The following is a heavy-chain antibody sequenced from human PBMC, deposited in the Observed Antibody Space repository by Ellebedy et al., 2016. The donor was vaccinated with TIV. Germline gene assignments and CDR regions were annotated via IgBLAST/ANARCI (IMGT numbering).Heavy chain of an antibody. V-gene: IGHV3-74*01. CDR2: IYIDGTTT. D-gene: IGHD6-13*01. CDR3: TREGEAGGGYFDY. J-gene: IGHJ4*02. Sequence: GESLKISCAASGFTFSSYWMHWVRQVPGKGLVWVASIYIDGTTTTYADSVKGRFNISRDNSKNTLYLQMNSLRVEDTAVYYCTREGEAGGGYFDYWGQGTLITVSS. CDR1: GFTFSSYW.